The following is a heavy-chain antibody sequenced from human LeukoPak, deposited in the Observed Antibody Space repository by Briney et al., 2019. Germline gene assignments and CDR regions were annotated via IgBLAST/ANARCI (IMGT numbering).Heavy chain of an antibody. D-gene: IGHD3-9*01. V-gene: IGHV4-4*07. Sequence: SEALSLTCTVSGGSITSTYYWSWIRQPAGKGLEWIGRIYTSGATYYNPSLKSRVTMSVDTSENQFSLKLSSVTAADTAVYYCARDLGGTILTPYYDYWGQGTLVTVSS. CDR3: ARDLGGTILTPYYDY. CDR2: IYTSGAT. J-gene: IGHJ4*02. CDR1: GGSITSTYY.